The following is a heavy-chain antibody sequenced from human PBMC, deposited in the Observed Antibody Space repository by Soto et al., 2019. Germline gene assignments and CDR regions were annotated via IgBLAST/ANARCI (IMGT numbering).Heavy chain of an antibody. CDR3: ARDLLPPFWSGALYYYYSGMDV. CDR2: IWYDGSNK. V-gene: IGHV3-33*01. D-gene: IGHD3-3*01. Sequence: GGSLRLSCAASGFTFSSYGMHWVRQAPGKGLEWVAVIWYDGSNKYYADSVKGRFTISRDNSKNTLYLQMNSLRAEDTAVYYCARDLLPPFWSGALYYYYSGMDVWGQGTTVTVSS. J-gene: IGHJ6*02. CDR1: GFTFSSYG.